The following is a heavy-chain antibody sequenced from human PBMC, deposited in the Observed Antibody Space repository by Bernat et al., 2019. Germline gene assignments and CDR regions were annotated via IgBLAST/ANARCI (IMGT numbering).Heavy chain of an antibody. V-gene: IGHV3-64D*06. J-gene: IGHJ4*02. D-gene: IGHD1-1*01. Sequence: EVQLVASGGGLIQPGGSVRLSCSASGFSFSGYAMHWARQAPGKGLEYVSAINNNGGGTYYADSVKVRFTISRDNSRNTLYLQMSSLRTEDTAVYYCVKGWNGDYFAQGTLVTVSS. CDR2: INNNGGGT. CDR3: VKGWNGDY. CDR1: GFSFSGYA.